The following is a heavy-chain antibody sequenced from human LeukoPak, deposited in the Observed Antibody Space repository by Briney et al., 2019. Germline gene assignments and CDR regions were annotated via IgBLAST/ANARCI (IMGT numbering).Heavy chain of an antibody. CDR3: AREKGIYYYDSSGYYYFDY. V-gene: IGHV1-18*01. CDR2: ISAYNGNT. J-gene: IGHJ4*02. Sequence: ASVKVSCKASGYTFTSYGISWVRQAPGQGLEWMGWISAYNGNTNYAQKLQGRVTMTTDTSTSTAYMELRSLRSDDTAVYYRAREKGIYYYDSSGYYYFDYWGQGTLVTVSS. CDR1: GYTFTSYG. D-gene: IGHD3-22*01.